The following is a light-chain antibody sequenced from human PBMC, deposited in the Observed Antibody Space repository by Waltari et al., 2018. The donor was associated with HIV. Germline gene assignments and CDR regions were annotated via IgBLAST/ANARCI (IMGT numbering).Light chain of an antibody. CDR1: EDIRSD. CDR3: LQQHRYPLT. V-gene: IGKV1-17*01. J-gene: IGKJ4*01. Sequence: DIQLTQSPSSLSASVGDRVTVTCRASEDIRSDLAWCQQRATEATKRLFYSASSLQNGVPSRFSGVGSGTNFTLTINGLKPEDSATFFCLQQHRYPLTFGGGTTV. CDR2: SAS.